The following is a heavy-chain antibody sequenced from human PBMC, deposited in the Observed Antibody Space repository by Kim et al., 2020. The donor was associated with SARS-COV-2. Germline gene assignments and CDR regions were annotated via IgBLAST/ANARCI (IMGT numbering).Heavy chain of an antibody. D-gene: IGHD3-3*01. Sequence: TNYTPSLKSRVTMSVDTSKNQFSLKLSSVTAADTAVYYCARGYDFWAFDYWGQGTLVTVSS. J-gene: IGHJ4*02. V-gene: IGHV4-4*07. CDR2: T. CDR3: ARGYDFWAFDY.